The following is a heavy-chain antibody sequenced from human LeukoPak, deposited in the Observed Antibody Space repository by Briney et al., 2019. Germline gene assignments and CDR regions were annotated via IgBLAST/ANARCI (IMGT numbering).Heavy chain of an antibody. V-gene: IGHV3-23*01. CDR1: GFTFSNYA. Sequence: GGSLRLSCAATGFTFSNYAMSWVRQAPGKGLEWVSSISGNSVGTYYADSVRGRFTISRDYSKNTLYLQMNSLRAEDTAVYYCAKYGTVVAGKGLPDWWGQGTLVTVSS. CDR2: ISGNSVGT. D-gene: IGHD6-19*01. CDR3: AKYGTVVAGKGLPDW. J-gene: IGHJ4*02.